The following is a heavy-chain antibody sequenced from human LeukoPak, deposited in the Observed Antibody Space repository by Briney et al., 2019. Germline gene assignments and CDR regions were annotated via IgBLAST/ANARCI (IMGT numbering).Heavy chain of an antibody. CDR1: GASFSGYY. Sequence: PSETLSLTCAVYGASFSGYYWSWIRQPPGRGLEWIGEINPTGSTNYKPSLKRRVTISVDTSKNQFSLELNSVTAADTAVYYCAAAFDYWGQGTLVTISS. J-gene: IGHJ4*02. CDR3: AAAFDY. CDR2: INPTGST. V-gene: IGHV4-34*01. D-gene: IGHD6-25*01.